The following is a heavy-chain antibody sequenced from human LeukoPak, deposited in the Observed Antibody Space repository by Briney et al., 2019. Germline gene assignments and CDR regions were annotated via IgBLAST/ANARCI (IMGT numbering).Heavy chain of an antibody. CDR1: GHSISSSYY. D-gene: IGHD6-13*01. CDR3: ARISVYSRQQLVLNWFDP. CDR2: IYHSGST. Sequence: SETLSLTCTVSGHSISSSYYWGWIRQPPGQGLEWIGSIYHSGSTYYNPSLKSRVTISVDTSKNQFSLKLSSVTAADTAVYYCARISVYSRQQLVLNWFDPWGQGTLVTVSS. J-gene: IGHJ5*02. V-gene: IGHV4-38-2*02.